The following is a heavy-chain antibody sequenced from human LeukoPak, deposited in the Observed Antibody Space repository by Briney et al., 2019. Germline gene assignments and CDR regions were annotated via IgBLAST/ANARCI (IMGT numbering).Heavy chain of an antibody. Sequence: GESLQISCKGSGYRFTSYWIAWVRQMPGKGLEWMGIIYPGDSDTRYSPSFQGQVTISADKSISTAYLQWSSLKASDTAMYYCARSLSDYSPFHYWGQGTQVTVSS. CDR1: GYRFTSYW. D-gene: IGHD4-17*01. J-gene: IGHJ4*02. V-gene: IGHV5-51*01. CDR3: ARSLSDYSPFHY. CDR2: IYPGDSDT.